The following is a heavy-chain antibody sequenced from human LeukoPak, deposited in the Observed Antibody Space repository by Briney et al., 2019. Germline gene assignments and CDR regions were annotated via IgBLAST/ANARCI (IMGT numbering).Heavy chain of an antibody. D-gene: IGHD3-3*01. J-gene: IGHJ4*02. CDR1: GFTFSSYA. CDR2: ISYDGSNK. V-gene: IGHV3-30-3*01. Sequence: GGSLRLSCAASGFTFSSYAMHWVRQAPGKGLEWVAVISYDGSNKYYADSVKGRFTISRDNSKNTLYLQMNSLRAENTAVYYCARVAVDFWSGYTFDYWGQGTLVADSS. CDR3: ARVAVDFWSGYTFDY.